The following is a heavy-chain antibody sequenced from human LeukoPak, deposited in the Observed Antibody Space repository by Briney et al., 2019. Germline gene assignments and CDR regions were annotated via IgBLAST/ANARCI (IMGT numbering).Heavy chain of an antibody. Sequence: GGSLRLSCAASGFTFSSYAMSWVRQAPGKGLEWVSYISSSSSTIYYADSVKGRFTISRDNAKNSLYLQMNSLRAEDTAVYYCARGAYYYEDWGQGTLVTVSS. D-gene: IGHD3-22*01. J-gene: IGHJ4*02. V-gene: IGHV3-48*01. CDR1: GFTFSSYA. CDR2: ISSSSSTI. CDR3: ARGAYYYED.